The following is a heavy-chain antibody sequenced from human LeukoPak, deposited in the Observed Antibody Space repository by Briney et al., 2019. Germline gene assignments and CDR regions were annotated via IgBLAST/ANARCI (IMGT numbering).Heavy chain of an antibody. V-gene: IGHV3-74*01. D-gene: IGHD1-26*01. Sequence: GGSLRLSRAASGFTFSNDWMHWVRQAPGKGLAWVSRINTDGSTTTYADSVKGRFTISRDNAKNTLYLQMNSLRVEDTAVYYCARGRGGSYHYWGQGTLVTVSS. CDR3: ARGRGGSYHY. CDR2: INTDGSTT. J-gene: IGHJ4*02. CDR1: GFTFSNDW.